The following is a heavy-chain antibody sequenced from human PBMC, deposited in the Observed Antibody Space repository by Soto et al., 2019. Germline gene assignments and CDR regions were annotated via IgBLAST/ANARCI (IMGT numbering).Heavy chain of an antibody. Sequence: PGASLKIYCKGSGYNFTNYWIGWVRQMPGKGLEWLVIIYPGVSYTNYSPSFQGHVTISADKSISTAYLQWSSLKASDTAMYYCAVLQPPYSSSWYYYYGMDVWGQGTTVTVSS. D-gene: IGHD6-13*01. V-gene: IGHV5-51*01. J-gene: IGHJ6*02. CDR1: GYNFTNYW. CDR3: AVLQPPYSSSWYYYYGMDV. CDR2: IYPGVSYT.